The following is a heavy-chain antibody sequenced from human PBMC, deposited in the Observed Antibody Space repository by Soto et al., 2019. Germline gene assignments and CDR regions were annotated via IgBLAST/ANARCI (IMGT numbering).Heavy chain of an antibody. CDR3: ARAQYYDILTGYYYYCYGMAV. V-gene: IGHV1-8*01. CDR1: GYTFTSYD. J-gene: IGHJ6*02. Sequence: GASVKVSCKASGYTFTSYDINWVRQATGQGLEWMGWMNPNSGNTGYAQKFQGRVTMTRNTSISTAYMELSSLRSEDTAVYYCARAQYYDILTGYYYYCYGMAVWRQGPTVTVSS. D-gene: IGHD3-9*01. CDR2: MNPNSGNT.